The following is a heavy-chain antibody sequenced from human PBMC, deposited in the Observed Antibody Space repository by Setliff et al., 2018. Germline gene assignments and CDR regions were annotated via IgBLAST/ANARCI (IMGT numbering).Heavy chain of an antibody. CDR3: VRGPNYVDAYYGAFHF. J-gene: IGHJ3*01. CDR2: INQDGSQK. D-gene: IGHD3-16*01. Sequence: GGSLRLSCAASGFTFSSYWMAWVRQAPGKGLEWVANINQDGSQKYYVDSVKGRFTVSRDSSQNKIHLQMDSLRAEDTAVYYCVRGPNYVDAYYGAFHFWGQGTMVTVSS. CDR1: GFTFSSYW. V-gene: IGHV3-7*03.